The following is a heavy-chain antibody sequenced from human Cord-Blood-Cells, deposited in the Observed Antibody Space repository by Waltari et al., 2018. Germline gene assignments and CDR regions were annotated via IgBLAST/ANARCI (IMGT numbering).Heavy chain of an antibody. D-gene: IGHD4-17*01. CDR2: INHSGST. CDR3: AMTVTTTDAFDI. J-gene: IGHJ3*02. Sequence: QVQLQQWGAGLLKPSETLSLTCAVYGGSFSGYYWSWIRQPPVKGLEWIGEINHSGSTNYNPSRKSRVTISVDTSKNQFSLKLSSVTAADTAVYYCAMTVTTTDAFDIWGQGTMVTVSS. CDR1: GGSFSGYY. V-gene: IGHV4-34*01.